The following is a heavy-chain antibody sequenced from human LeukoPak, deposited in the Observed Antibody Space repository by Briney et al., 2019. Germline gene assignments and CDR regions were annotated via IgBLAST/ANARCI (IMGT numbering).Heavy chain of an antibody. Sequence: GGSLRLSCAASGYTFTSYYMHWVRQAPGQGLEWMGIINPSGGSTSYAQKFQGRVTMTRDTSTSTVYMELSSLRSEDTAVYYCARVSQGGTLIDYWGQGTLVTVSS. CDR3: ARVSQGGTLIDY. V-gene: IGHV1-46*01. J-gene: IGHJ4*02. D-gene: IGHD3-16*01. CDR1: GYTFTSYY. CDR2: INPSGGST.